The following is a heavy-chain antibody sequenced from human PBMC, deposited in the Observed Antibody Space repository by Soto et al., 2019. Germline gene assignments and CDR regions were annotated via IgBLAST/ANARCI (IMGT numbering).Heavy chain of an antibody. CDR2: IDAAGSGP. J-gene: IGHJ4*02. V-gene: IGHV3-74*03. CDR3: AREQTVTGPSTFDY. D-gene: IGHD6-19*01. Sequence: EVQLVESGGGLVQPGGSLRLSCAASGFTFRTYWMHWVRQSPGKGLVWVSRIDAAGSGPTYADAVEGRFTISRDNAKNTLYLQMNSLRAEDTAVYYCAREQTVTGPSTFDYCGQGTLVTVSS. CDR1: GFTFRTYW.